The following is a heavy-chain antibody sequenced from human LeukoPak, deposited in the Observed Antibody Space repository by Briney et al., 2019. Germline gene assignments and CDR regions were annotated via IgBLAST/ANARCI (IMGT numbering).Heavy chain of an antibody. CDR1: GFTFSSYW. Sequence: GGSLRLSCAASGFTFSSYWMSWVRQAPGKGLEWVANIKEDGSEKYYVDSVRGRFTISRDNAKNSLYLQMNSLRAEDTAVYYCARENTAMAYDYWGQGTLVTVSS. CDR2: IKEDGSEK. J-gene: IGHJ4*02. CDR3: ARENTAMAYDY. D-gene: IGHD5-18*01. V-gene: IGHV3-7*01.